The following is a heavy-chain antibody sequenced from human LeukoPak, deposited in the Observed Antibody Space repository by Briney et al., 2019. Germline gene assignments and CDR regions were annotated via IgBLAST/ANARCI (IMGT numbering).Heavy chain of an antibody. D-gene: IGHD3-9*01. CDR1: GGSISSHY. CDR2: IYYSGST. CDR3: ARREADDILTGLKREIDY. J-gene: IGHJ4*02. Sequence: SETLSLTCTVSGGSISSHYWSWIRQPPGKGLEWIGYIYYSGSTNYNPSLKSRVTISVDTSKNQFSLKLSSVTAADTAVYYCARREADDILTGLKREIDYWGQGTLVTVSS. V-gene: IGHV4-59*11.